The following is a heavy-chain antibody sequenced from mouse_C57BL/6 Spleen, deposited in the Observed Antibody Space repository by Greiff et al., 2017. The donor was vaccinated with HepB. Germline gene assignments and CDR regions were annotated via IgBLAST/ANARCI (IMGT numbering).Heavy chain of an antibody. V-gene: IGHV5-16*01. J-gene: IGHJ1*03. CDR1: GFTFSDYY. Sequence: EVKLVESEGGLVQPGSSMKLSCTASGFTFSDYYMAWVRQVPEKGLEWVANINYDGSSTYYLDSLKSRFIISRDNAKNILYLQMSSLKSEDTATYYCARDYYGAYWYFDVWGTGTTVTVSS. D-gene: IGHD1-1*01. CDR2: INYDGSST. CDR3: ARDYYGAYWYFDV.